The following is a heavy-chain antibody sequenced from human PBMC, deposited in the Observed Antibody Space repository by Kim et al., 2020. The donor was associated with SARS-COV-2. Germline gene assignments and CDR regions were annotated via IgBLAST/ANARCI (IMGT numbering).Heavy chain of an antibody. CDR2: ISGSGGST. D-gene: IGHD3-9*01. J-gene: IGHJ2*01. CDR1: GFTFSSYA. V-gene: IGHV3-23*01. CDR3: AKDSGWQYDILTGYYTNWYFDL. Sequence: GGSLRLSCAASGFTFSSYAMSWVRQAPGKGLEWVSAISGSGGSTYYADSVKGRFTISRDNSKNTLYLQMNSLRAEDTAVYYCAKDSGWQYDILTGYYTNWYFDLWGRGTLVTVSS.